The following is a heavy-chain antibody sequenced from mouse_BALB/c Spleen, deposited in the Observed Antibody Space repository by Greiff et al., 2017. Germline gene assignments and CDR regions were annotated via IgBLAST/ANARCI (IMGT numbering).Heavy chain of an antibody. CDR1: GYTFTSYT. J-gene: IGHJ4*01. V-gene: IGHV1-4*02. CDR3: ARGGPYYYAMDY. CDR2: INPSSGYT. Sequence: QVQLQQSAAELARPGASVKMSCKASGYTFTSYTMHWVKQRPGQGLEWIGYINPSSGYTEYNQKFKDKTTLTADKSSSTAYMQLSSLTSEDSAVYYCARGGPYYYAMDYWGQGTSVTVSS.